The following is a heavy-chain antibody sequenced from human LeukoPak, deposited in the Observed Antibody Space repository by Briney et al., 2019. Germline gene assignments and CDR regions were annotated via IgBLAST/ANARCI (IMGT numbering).Heavy chain of an antibody. CDR1: GFTFSSYW. J-gene: IGHJ4*02. CDR3: AKHPNRGDY. V-gene: IGHV3-23*01. CDR2: ISGSGGST. D-gene: IGHD2/OR15-2a*01. Sequence: PGGSLGLSCVASGFTFSSYWMHWVRQAPGKGLEWVSAISGSGGSTYYADSVKGRFTISRDNSKNTLYLQMNSLRAEDTAVYYCAKHPNRGDYWGQGTLVTVSS.